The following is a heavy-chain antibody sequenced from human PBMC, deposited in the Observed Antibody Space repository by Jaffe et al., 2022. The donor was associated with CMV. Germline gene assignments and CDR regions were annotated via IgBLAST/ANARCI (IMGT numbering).Heavy chain of an antibody. CDR2: IRSKAYGGTT. J-gene: IGHJ4*02. Sequence: EVQLVESGGGLVQPGRSLRLSCTASGFTFGDYAMSWVRQAPGKGLEWVGFIRSKAYGGTTEYAASVKGRFTISRDDSKSIAYLQMNSLKTEDTAVYYCTRGGIAAAGRDFDYWGQGTLVTVSS. V-gene: IGHV3-49*04. CDR3: TRGGIAAAGRDFDY. D-gene: IGHD6-13*01. CDR1: GFTFGDYA.